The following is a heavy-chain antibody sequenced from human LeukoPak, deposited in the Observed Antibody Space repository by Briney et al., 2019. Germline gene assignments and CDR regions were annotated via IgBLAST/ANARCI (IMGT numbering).Heavy chain of an antibody. D-gene: IGHD6-13*01. CDR2: INPNSGGT. CDR1: GYTFTGYY. Sequence: ASVKVSCKASGYTFTGYYMHWVRQAPGQGLEWMGWINPNSGGTNYAQKFQGRVTMTRDTSISTAYMELSRLRSDDTAVYYCARGGLSSSWKIYYFDYWGQGTLVTVSS. CDR3: ARGGLSSSWKIYYFDY. J-gene: IGHJ4*02. V-gene: IGHV1-2*02.